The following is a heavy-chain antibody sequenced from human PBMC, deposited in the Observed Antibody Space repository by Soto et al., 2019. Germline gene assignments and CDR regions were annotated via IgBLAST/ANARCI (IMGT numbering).Heavy chain of an antibody. Sequence: PGGSLTLSSAASGFAFRSYNMNWVRQAPGKGLEWVASISSGSSNIYYADSVKGRFTISRDNAKNSLFLQMDSLRAEDSAVYYCASATVVAATFDFWGQGTLVTVSS. V-gene: IGHV3-21*01. CDR1: GFAFRSYN. J-gene: IGHJ4*02. CDR3: ASATVVAATFDF. CDR2: ISSGSSNI. D-gene: IGHD2-15*01.